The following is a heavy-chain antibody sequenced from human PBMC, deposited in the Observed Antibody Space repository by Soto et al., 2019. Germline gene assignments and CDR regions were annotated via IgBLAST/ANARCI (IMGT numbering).Heavy chain of an antibody. Sequence: PGGSLRLSCAASGFTFSSYSMNWVRQAPGKGLEWVSYISSSSSTIYYADSVKGRFTIPRDNAKNSLYLQMNSLRAEDTAVYYCARIGHKFGGVIDNWGQGTLVTVSS. V-gene: IGHV3-48*01. D-gene: IGHD3-16*02. CDR1: GFTFSSYS. CDR2: ISSSSSTI. CDR3: ARIGHKFGGVIDN. J-gene: IGHJ4*02.